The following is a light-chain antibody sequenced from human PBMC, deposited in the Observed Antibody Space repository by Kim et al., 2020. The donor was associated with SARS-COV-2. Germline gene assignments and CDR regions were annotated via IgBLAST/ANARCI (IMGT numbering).Light chain of an antibody. CDR1: CGDVGGYHY. Sequence: GSSVTIANTGTCGDVGGYHYVSWYQQRPGQAPKLMIYEVSKRLSGVPERFSGSNSGNTASLTVSGIQAEDEAEYYCSSYAGSKEYVFGSGTKVTVL. CDR3: SSYAGSKEYV. J-gene: IGLJ1*01. CDR2: EVS. V-gene: IGLV2-8*01.